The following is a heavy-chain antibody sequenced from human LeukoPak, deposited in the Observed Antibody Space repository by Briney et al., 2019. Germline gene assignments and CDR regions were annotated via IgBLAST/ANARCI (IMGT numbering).Heavy chain of an antibody. D-gene: IGHD3-22*01. CDR2: MNPNSGNT. V-gene: IGHV1-8*01. CDR3: ARGSHYYYDSSSDAFDI. J-gene: IGHJ3*02. Sequence: ASVKVSCKASGYTFTSCDINWVRQATGQGLEWMGWMNPNSGNTGYAQKFQGRVTMTRNTSISTAYMELSSLRSEDTAVYYCARGSHYYYDSSSDAFDIWGQGTMVTVSS. CDR1: GYTFTSCD.